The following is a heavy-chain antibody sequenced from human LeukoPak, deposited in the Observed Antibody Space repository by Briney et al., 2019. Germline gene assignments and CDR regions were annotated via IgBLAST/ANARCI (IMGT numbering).Heavy chain of an antibody. Sequence: GGSLRLSCAASVTVRSNYMSWFRQAPGKGLEGVSVIFSGGSTSYADSARGRFTISRDNSKNTVYLQIDGLRTEDTGVYYCATNVVVVAATGVLDVWGQGPMVTVSS. D-gene: IGHD2-15*01. V-gene: IGHV3-53*05. J-gene: IGHJ3*01. CDR1: VTVRSNY. CDR2: IFSGGST. CDR3: ATNVVVVAATGVLDV.